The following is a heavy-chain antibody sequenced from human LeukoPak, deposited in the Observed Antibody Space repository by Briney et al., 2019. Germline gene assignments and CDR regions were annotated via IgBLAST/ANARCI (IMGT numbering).Heavy chain of an antibody. CDR2: ISGSGGDL. D-gene: IGHD3-22*01. CDR1: GLTFSSYA. J-gene: IGHJ4*02. CDR3: AKRGYYYESSGFYYLDS. V-gene: IGHV3-23*01. Sequence: PGGSLLLTCAASGLTFSSYAMNWVRQAPGKGLEWVSAISGSGGDLYYADSVKGRFTISRDNSKNTLFLQMSSLRAEDTAVYYCAKRGYYYESSGFYYLDSWGQGTLVTVSA.